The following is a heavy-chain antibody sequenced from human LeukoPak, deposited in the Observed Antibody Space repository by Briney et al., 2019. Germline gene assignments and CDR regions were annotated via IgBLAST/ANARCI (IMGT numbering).Heavy chain of an antibody. CDR1: GYILTRNW. V-gene: IGHV5-51*01. D-gene: IGHD6-13*01. J-gene: IGHJ4*02. CDR3: ARFGCTSSLDY. CDR2: AYPGDSGT. Sequence: GESLKISCKISGYILTRNWIGWVRPVPGKGLEWMGLAYPGDSGTKYSPSFQGQVTFSVDKSISTAYLQFSSLKASDTAIYYCARFGCTSSLDYWGQGTLVTVSS.